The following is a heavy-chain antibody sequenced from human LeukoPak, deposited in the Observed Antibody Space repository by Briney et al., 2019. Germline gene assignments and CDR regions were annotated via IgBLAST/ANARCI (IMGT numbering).Heavy chain of an antibody. Sequence: ASVKVSCKASGYTFTSYGISWVRQAPGQGLEWMGWISAYNGNTNYAQKLQGRVTMTTDTSTSAAYMELRSLRSDDTAVYYCARVDITILGDCFDPWGQGTLVTVSS. CDR2: ISAYNGNT. CDR3: ARVDITILGDCFDP. D-gene: IGHD3-9*01. J-gene: IGHJ5*02. V-gene: IGHV1-18*01. CDR1: GYTFTSYG.